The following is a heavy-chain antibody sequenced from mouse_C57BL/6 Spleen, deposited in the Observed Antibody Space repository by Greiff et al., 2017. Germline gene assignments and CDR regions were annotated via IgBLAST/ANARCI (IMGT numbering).Heavy chain of an antibody. Sequence: EVQLVESGEGLVKPGGSLKLSCAASGFTFSSYAMSWVRQTPEKRLEWVAYISSGGDYIYYADTVKGRFTISRDNARNTLYLQMSSLKSEDTAMYYCTRDYYGSGYFDYWGQGTTLTVSS. CDR1: GFTFSSYA. J-gene: IGHJ2*01. V-gene: IGHV5-9-1*02. CDR3: TRDYYGSGYFDY. D-gene: IGHD1-1*01. CDR2: ISSGGDYI.